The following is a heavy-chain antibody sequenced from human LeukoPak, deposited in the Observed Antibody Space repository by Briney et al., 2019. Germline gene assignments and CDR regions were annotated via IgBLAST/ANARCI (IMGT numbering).Heavy chain of an antibody. Sequence: PGRSLRLSCAASGFTFTDYGIHWVRRAPGKGLEWVAVISYDGRNKNYADSVKGRFTISRDDSKNTLYLQMNSLRVDDTALYYCTTFDMWGQGTMVTVSS. J-gene: IGHJ3*02. CDR2: ISYDGRNK. CDR1: GFTFTDYG. V-gene: IGHV3-30*03. CDR3: TTFDM.